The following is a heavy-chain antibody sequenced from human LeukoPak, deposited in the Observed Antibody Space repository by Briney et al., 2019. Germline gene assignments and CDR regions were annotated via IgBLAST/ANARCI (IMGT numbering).Heavy chain of an antibody. D-gene: IGHD3-10*01. CDR3: AREWRDYYGSHGGGGFDY. V-gene: IGHV3-30*04. CDR2: ISYDGSNK. J-gene: IGHJ4*02. Sequence: PGRSLRLSCAASGFTFSSCAMHWVRQAPGKGLEWVAVISYDGSNKYYADSVKGRFTISRDNSKNTLYLQMNSLRAEDTAVYYCAREWRDYYGSHGGGGFDYWGQGTLVTVSS. CDR1: GFTFSSCA.